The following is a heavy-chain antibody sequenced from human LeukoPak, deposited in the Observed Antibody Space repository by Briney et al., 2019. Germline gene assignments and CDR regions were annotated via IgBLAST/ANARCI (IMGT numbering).Heavy chain of an antibody. D-gene: IGHD2-21*01. J-gene: IGHJ4*02. CDR2: VGIDGRQT. CDR3: VAHQGLCYGDRCGPY. Sequence: GGSLRLSCGASGLAFSNFGMHWVRQAPGKGLEWVAFVGIDGRQTYYVNSVEGRFTISRDNSKNTVFLQMNSLRVEDTAVHYCVAHQGLCYGDRCGPYWGQGTLVTVSS. CDR1: GLAFSNFG. V-gene: IGHV3-30*02.